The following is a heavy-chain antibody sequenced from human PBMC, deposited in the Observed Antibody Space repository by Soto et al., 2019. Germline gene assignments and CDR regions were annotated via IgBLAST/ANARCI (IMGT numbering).Heavy chain of an antibody. CDR3: AGPWNKQ. V-gene: IGHV1-8*01. CDR1: GYTFTGYD. D-gene: IGHD1-1*01. Sequence: ASVKVSCKASGYTFTGYDINWVRQATGQGLEWMGWMNPNSGNTGYAQKFQGRVTMTRDTSISTAYMELSSLRDEDTAVYYCAGPWNKQWGQGTPVTVSS. J-gene: IGHJ4*02. CDR2: MNPNSGNT.